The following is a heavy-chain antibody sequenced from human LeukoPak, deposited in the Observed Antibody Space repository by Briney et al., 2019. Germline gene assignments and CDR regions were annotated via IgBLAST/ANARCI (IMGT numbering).Heavy chain of an antibody. CDR2: IKSKTDGGTT. D-gene: IGHD1-26*01. CDR1: GFTFSRYW. Sequence: GGSLRLSCAASGFTFSRYWMSWVRQAPGKGLEWVGRIKSKTDGGTTDYAAPVKGRFTISRDDSKNTLYLQMNSLKTEDTAVYYCTTACIVGGCDYWGQGTLVTVSS. V-gene: IGHV3-15*01. J-gene: IGHJ4*02. CDR3: TTACIVGGCDY.